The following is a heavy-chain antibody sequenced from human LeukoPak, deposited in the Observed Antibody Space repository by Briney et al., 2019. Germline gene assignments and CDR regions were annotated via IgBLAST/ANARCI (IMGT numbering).Heavy chain of an antibody. Sequence: SAKVSCKASVGTFSSYAISWVRQAPGQGLEWMGGIIPIFGTANYAQKFQGRVTITADESTSTAYMELSSLRSEDTAAYYCARELGPAANDYWGQGTLVTVSS. J-gene: IGHJ4*02. V-gene: IGHV1-69*01. D-gene: IGHD2-2*01. CDR3: ARELGPAANDY. CDR1: VGTFSSYA. CDR2: IIPIFGTA.